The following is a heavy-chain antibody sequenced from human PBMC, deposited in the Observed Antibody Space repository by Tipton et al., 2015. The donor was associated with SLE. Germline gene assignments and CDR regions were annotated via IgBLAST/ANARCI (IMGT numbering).Heavy chain of an antibody. CDR3: ATSSRHHYWYFDL. D-gene: IGHD6-13*01. Sequence: GLVKPSETLSLTCTVSGGSISSGGYYWSWIRQHPGKGLEWIGYIYYSGSTYYNPSLKSRVTISVDTSKSQFSLKLSSVTAADTAVYYCATSSRHHYWYFDLWGRGTLVTVSS. CDR2: IYYSGST. V-gene: IGHV4-31*03. CDR1: GGSISSGGYY. J-gene: IGHJ2*01.